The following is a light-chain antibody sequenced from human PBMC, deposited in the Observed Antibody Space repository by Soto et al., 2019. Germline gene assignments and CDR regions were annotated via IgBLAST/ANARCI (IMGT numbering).Light chain of an antibody. CDR3: QQYGSSPRT. CDR2: GTS. J-gene: IGKJ1*01. V-gene: IGKV3-20*01. CDR1: QSISSTY. Sequence: EVVLTQSPGTLSLSPGERATLSCRTSQSISSTYLAWYQQKPGQAPRLLMSGTSRRATGIPDRFSGSGSGTDFTLSISRLEPEDFAVYYCQQYGSSPRTFGQGTKVDIK.